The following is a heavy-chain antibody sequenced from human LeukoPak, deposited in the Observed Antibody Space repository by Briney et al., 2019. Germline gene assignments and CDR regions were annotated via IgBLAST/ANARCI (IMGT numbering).Heavy chain of an antibody. D-gene: IGHD1-26*01. CDR1: GFTFDDYA. J-gene: IGHJ4*02. CDR3: AKDIGGGSYSTGYYFDY. V-gene: IGHV3-9*03. CDR2: ISWNSGSI. Sequence: GGSLRLSCAASGFTFDDYAMHWVRQAPGKGLEWVSGISWNSGSIGYADSVKGRFTISRDNAKNSLYLQMNSLRAEDMALYYCAKDIGGGSYSTGYYFDYWGQGTLVTVSS.